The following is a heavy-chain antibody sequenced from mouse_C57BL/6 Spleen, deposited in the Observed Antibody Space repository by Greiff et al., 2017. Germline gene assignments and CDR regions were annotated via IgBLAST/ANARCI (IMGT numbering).Heavy chain of an antibody. CDR3: ARGTGYGVDY. CDR1: GYAFSSSW. V-gene: IGHV1-82*01. Sequence: QVQLQQSGPELVKPGASVKISCKASGYAFSSSWMNWVKQRPGKGLEWIGRIYPGDGDTNYNGKFKGKATLTADKSSSTAYMQLSSLTSEDSAVYFCARGTGYGVDYWGQGTTLTVSS. D-gene: IGHD2-2*01. CDR2: IYPGDGDT. J-gene: IGHJ2*01.